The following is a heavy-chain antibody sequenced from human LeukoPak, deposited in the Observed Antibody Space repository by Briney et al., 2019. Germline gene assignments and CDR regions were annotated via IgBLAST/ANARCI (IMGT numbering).Heavy chain of an antibody. CDR3: ARGVSSSSRYYYDSSGSYYYYMDV. D-gene: IGHD3-22*01. CDR1: GGSFSGYY. CDR2: INHSGST. J-gene: IGHJ6*03. Sequence: PSETLSLTYAVYGGSFSGYYWSWIRQPPGKGLEWIGEINHSGSTNYNPSLKSRVTISVDTSKNQFSLKLSSVTAADTAVYYCARGVSSSSRYYYDSSGSYYYYMDVWGKGTTVTVSS. V-gene: IGHV4-34*01.